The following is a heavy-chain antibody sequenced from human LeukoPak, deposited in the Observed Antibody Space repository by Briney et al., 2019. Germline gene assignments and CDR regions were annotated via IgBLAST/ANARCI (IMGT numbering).Heavy chain of an antibody. J-gene: IGHJ1*01. CDR1: GFTFSSYS. CDR3: AYARDSSGFEYFQH. Sequence: GGSLRLSCAASGFTFSSYSMNWVRQAPGKGLEWVSYISSSSSTIYYADSVKGRFTISRDNAKNSLYLQMNGLRAEDTAVYYCAYARDSSGFEYFQHWGQGTLVTVSS. V-gene: IGHV3-48*04. D-gene: IGHD6-19*01. CDR2: ISSSSSTI.